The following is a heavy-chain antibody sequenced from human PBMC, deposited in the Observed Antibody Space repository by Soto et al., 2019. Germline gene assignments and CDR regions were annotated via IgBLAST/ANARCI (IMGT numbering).Heavy chain of an antibody. CDR2: IKEDGSEK. D-gene: IGHD1-1*01. J-gene: IGHJ6*02. CDR3: ARGAGGWNHYYGMDV. Sequence: PGGSLRLSCVASGFPFNNYWMNWVRQTPDRGLEWVAIIKEDGSEKYFADSVRGRFTISRDNAANSVFLHMNSLRAEDTALYHYARGAGGWNHYYGMDVWGQGTTVTVSS. CDR1: GFPFNNYW. V-gene: IGHV3-7*03.